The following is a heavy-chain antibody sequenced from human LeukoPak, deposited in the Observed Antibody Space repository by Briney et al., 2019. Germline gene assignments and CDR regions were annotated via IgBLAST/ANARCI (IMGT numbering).Heavy chain of an antibody. Sequence: PSETLSLTCTVSGGSISSSSYYWGWIRQPPGKGLEWVGSIYYSGSTYYNPSLKSRVTISVDTSENQFSLKLSSVTAADTAVYFCARGPRRLQDYFNYWGQGTLVTASS. V-gene: IGHV4-39*07. CDR2: IYYSGST. J-gene: IGHJ4*02. CDR1: GGSISSSSYY. CDR3: ARGPRRLQDYFNY. D-gene: IGHD5-24*01.